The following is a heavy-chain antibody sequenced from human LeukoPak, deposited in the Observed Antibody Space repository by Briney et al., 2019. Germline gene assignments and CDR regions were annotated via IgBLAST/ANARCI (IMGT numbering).Heavy chain of an antibody. CDR2: ILGSGGST. Sequence: PGGSLRLSCAASGLXFSNYAISWVRQAPGKGLEWVSVILGSGGSTFYADSVKGRFTISRDNSKNTLYLQMTSLRPEDTAVYYCAKVSIHSVYGQIDYWGQGALVTVSS. V-gene: IGHV3-23*01. D-gene: IGHD5/OR15-5a*01. CDR3: AKVSIHSVYGQIDY. J-gene: IGHJ4*02. CDR1: GLXFSNYA.